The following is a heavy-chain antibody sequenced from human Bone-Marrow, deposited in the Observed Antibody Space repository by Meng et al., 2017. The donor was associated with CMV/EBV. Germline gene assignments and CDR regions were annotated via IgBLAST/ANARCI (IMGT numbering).Heavy chain of an antibody. D-gene: IGHD2-15*01. CDR1: GFTFSSYE. Sequence: GGSLRLSCSASGFTFSSYEMNWVRQAPGKGLEWVSYISSSGSTIYYADSVKGRFTISRDNSKNTLSLQMNSLRAEDTALYYCVRGQLVCCCGSCYQKFDSWGQGTLVTVSS. CDR3: VRGQLVCCCGSCYQKFDS. CDR2: ISSSGSTI. J-gene: IGHJ4*02. V-gene: IGHV3-48*03.